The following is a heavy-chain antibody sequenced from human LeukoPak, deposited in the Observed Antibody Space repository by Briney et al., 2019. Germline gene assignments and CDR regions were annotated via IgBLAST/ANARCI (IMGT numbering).Heavy chain of an antibody. CDR3: ARGIVEGPAPHYYYYGMDV. CDR2: MNPNSGNT. D-gene: IGHD1-26*01. CDR1: GYTFTSYD. J-gene: IGHJ6*02. V-gene: IGHV1-8*01. Sequence: ASVKVSCKASGYTFTSYDINWVRQATGQGLEWMGWMNPNSGNTGYAQKFQGRVTMTRNTSISTAYMELSSLRSEDTAVYYCARGIVEGPAPHYYYYGMDVWGQGTTVTVSS.